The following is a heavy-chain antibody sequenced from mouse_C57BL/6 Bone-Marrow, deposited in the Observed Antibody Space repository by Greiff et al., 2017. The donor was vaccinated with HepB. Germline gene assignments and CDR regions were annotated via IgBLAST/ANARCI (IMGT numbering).Heavy chain of an antibody. CDR1: GYTFTDYY. V-gene: IGHV1-26*01. D-gene: IGHD1-1*01. CDR3: ARPDYYGSSRFAY. J-gene: IGHJ3*01. CDR2: INPNNGGT. Sequence: EVMLQQSGPELVKPGASVKISCKASGYTFTDYYMNWVKQSHGKSLEWIGDINPNNGGTSYNQKFKGKATLTVDKSSSTAYMELRSLTSEDSAVYYCARPDYYGSSRFAYWGQGTLVTVSA.